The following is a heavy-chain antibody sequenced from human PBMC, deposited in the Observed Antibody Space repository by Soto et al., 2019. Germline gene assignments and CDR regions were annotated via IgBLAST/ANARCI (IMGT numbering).Heavy chain of an antibody. Sequence: SETLSLTCTVSGGSVNSGGYYWSWIRQYPGKGLEWIGYIYYAGSTYYNPSLKSRVTISVDTSKNQFSLKLSSVTAADTAVYYCVREPAGSITFYNGIDVWGHGTTVTVSS. CDR3: VREPAGSITFYNGIDV. CDR1: GGSVNSGGYY. CDR2: IYYAGST. D-gene: IGHD2-2*01. J-gene: IGHJ6*02. V-gene: IGHV4-31*03.